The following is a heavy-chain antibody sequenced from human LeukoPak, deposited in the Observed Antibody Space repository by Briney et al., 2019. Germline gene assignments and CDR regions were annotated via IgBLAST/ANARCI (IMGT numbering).Heavy chain of an antibody. Sequence: GGSLRLSCVVSGFTFKNYAMSWVRQAPGKGLECVSSIRDSGNGTDYADSVKGRFTVSRDNSKNTLYLHMYTLSAEDTAVYYCAKWAYYDFWSGHYKSHFDSWGQGTLVTVSP. D-gene: IGHD3-3*01. CDR3: AKWAYYDFWSGHYKSHFDS. CDR2: IRDSGNGT. CDR1: GFTFKNYA. J-gene: IGHJ4*02. V-gene: IGHV3-23*01.